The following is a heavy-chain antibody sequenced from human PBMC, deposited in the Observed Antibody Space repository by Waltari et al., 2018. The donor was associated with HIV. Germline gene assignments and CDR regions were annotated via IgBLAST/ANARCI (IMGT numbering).Heavy chain of an antibody. Sequence: QAQLQQWGAGLLKPSETLCLTYAVYGGSFSGYYWSCIRQPPGKGLEWIGEINHSGSTNYNPSLNSRVTISVETSKNQFSLKLSSVTAADTAVYYCASYSSSWAYYYYGMDVWGQGTTVTVSS. CDR1: GGSFSGYY. CDR2: INHSGST. V-gene: IGHV4-34*01. J-gene: IGHJ6*02. CDR3: ASYSSSWAYYYYGMDV. D-gene: IGHD6-13*01.